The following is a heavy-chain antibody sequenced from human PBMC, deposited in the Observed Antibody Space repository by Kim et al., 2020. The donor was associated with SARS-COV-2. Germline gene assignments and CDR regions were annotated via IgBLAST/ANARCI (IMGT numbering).Heavy chain of an antibody. D-gene: IGHD3-10*01. CDR3: ARVPMVRGSGAFDI. J-gene: IGHJ3*02. V-gene: IGHV3-74*01. Sequence: ADSVKGRFTISRDNAKNTLYLQMNSLRDEDTAVYYCARVPMVRGSGAFDIWGQGTMVTVSS.